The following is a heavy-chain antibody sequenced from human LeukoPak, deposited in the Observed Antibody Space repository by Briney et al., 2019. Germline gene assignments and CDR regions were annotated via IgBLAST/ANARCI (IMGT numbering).Heavy chain of an antibody. D-gene: IGHD3-3*01. Sequence: PSETLSLTCTVSGGSISSGGYYWSWIRQHPGKGLEWIGYIYYSGSTYYNPSLKSRVTISVDTSKNQFSLKLSSVTAADTAVYYCARGGSALETYYDFWSGYYGQEYGMDVWGQGTTVTVSS. CDR1: GGSISSGGYY. V-gene: IGHV4-31*03. J-gene: IGHJ6*02. CDR2: IYYSGST. CDR3: ARGGSALETYYDFWSGYYGQEYGMDV.